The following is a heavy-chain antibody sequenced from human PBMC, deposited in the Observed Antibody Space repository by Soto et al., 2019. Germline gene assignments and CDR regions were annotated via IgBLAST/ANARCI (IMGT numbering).Heavy chain of an antibody. V-gene: IGHV1-2*04. J-gene: IGHJ4*02. Sequence: ASVKVSCKASGYTFTGYYMHWVRQAPGQGLEWMGWINPNSGGTNYAQKFQGWVTMTRDTSISTAYMELSRLRSDDTAVYYCAREQVLYSSSWYFFDYWGQGTLVTVSS. D-gene: IGHD6-13*01. CDR1: GYTFTGYY. CDR3: AREQVLYSSSWYFFDY. CDR2: INPNSGGT.